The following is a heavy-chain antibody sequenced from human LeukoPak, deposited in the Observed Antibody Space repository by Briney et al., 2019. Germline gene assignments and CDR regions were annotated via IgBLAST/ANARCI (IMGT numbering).Heavy chain of an antibody. Sequence: ASVKVSCKASGYTFTDYYMHWVRPAPGQGLEWMGWINPNNDGTNYAQKFQGRVTMTRDTSISTAYMELSRLRSDDTAVYYCATLLSATGDNWGQGTLVTVSS. V-gene: IGHV1-2*02. CDR2: INPNNDGT. D-gene: IGHD6-13*01. CDR1: GYTFTDYY. CDR3: ATLLSATGDN. J-gene: IGHJ4*02.